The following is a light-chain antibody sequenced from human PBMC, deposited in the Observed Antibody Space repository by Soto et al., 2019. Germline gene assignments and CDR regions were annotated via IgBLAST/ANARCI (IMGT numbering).Light chain of an antibody. CDR2: DVG. Sequence: QSALTQPASVSGSPGQSITISCTGTGSDVGGYNYVSWYQQHPGKAPKLMIYDVGNRPSGVSNRFSGSKSGNTASLTISGLQAEDEADYYCSSYTSSSYVVFGGGTKLTVL. CDR3: SSYTSSSYVV. J-gene: IGLJ2*01. V-gene: IGLV2-14*01. CDR1: GSDVGGYNY.